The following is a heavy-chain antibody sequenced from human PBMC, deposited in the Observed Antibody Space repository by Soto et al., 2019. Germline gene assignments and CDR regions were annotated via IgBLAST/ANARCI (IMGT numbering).Heavy chain of an antibody. CDR3: ARQGDIVVAFSDY. J-gene: IGHJ4*02. V-gene: IGHV5-51*01. CDR1: GYSFTSYW. D-gene: IGHD2-21*01. CDR2: IYPGDSDT. Sequence: PVESLNISCKVSGYSFTSYWIVWVFQMPGKGLEWMGIIYPGDSDTRYSPSFQGQVTISADKSISTAYLQWSSLKASDTAMYYCARQGDIVVAFSDYWGQGTLVTVSS.